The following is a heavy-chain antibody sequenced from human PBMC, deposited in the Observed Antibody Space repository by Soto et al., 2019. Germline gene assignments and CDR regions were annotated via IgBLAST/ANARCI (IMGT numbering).Heavy chain of an antibody. Sequence: PGGSLRLSCAASGFTFSGSAMHWVRQASGKGLEWVGRIRSKANSYATACAASVKGRFTISRDDSKNTAYLQMNSLKTEDTAVYYCTADTAMTNYGMDVWGQGTTVTVSS. D-gene: IGHD5-18*01. J-gene: IGHJ6*02. CDR3: TADTAMTNYGMDV. CDR1: GFTFSGSA. V-gene: IGHV3-73*01. CDR2: IRSKANSYAT.